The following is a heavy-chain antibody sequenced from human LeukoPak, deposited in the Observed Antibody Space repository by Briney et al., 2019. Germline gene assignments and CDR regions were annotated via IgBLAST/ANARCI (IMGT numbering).Heavy chain of an antibody. CDR2: INPSGGST. Sequence: ASVKVSCKASGYTFTSYYMHWVRQAPGQGLEWMGIINPSGGSTSYAQKFQGRVTMTRDMSTSTVYMELSRLRSDDTAVYYCARDLDYYDSSGYYYDFDYWGQGTLVTVSS. V-gene: IGHV1-46*01. CDR1: GYTFTSYY. D-gene: IGHD3-22*01. J-gene: IGHJ4*02. CDR3: ARDLDYYDSSGYYYDFDY.